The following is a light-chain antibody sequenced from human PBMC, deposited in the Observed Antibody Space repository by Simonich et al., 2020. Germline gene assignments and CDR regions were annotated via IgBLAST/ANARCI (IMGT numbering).Light chain of an antibody. CDR1: QSVLYSSNNNNY. CDR3: QQYYSTPRT. V-gene: IGKV4-1*01. Sequence: DIVMTQSPDSLAVSLGERATINCKSSQSVLYSSNNNNYLAGYQQKPGQPPKLLIYWAATRESGVPDRFSGSGSGTDFTLTISSLQAEDVAVYYCQQYYSTPRTFGQGTKVEIK. CDR2: WAA. J-gene: IGKJ1*01.